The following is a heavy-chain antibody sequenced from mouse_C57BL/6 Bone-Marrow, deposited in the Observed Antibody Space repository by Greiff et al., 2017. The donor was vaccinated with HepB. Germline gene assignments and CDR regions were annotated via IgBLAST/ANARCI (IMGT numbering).Heavy chain of an antibody. CDR3: AREGSWDWYFDY. CDR1: GYTFTNYW. Sequence: VKVVESGAELVRPGTSVKMSCKASGYTFTNYWIGWAKQRPGHGLEWIGDIYPGGGYTNYNEKFKGKATLTADKSSSTAYMQFSSLTSEDSAIYYCAREGSWDWYFDYWGQGTTLTVSS. V-gene: IGHV1-63*01. CDR2: IYPGGGYT. D-gene: IGHD4-1*01. J-gene: IGHJ2*01.